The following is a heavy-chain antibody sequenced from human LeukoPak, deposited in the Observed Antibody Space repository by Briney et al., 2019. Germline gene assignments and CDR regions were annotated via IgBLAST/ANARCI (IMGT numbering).Heavy chain of an antibody. Sequence: SETQSLTCTVSGGLMSISYYLGRIRPAPGKGLGWISSIYYSGTAYYNPSLKSRVTLSVDTSKTKSSLNLSSVTAADTAVNYCARARYHTELTYFRTVYYFDYWGQGTLVTVSS. CDR3: ARARYHTELTYFRTVYYFDY. CDR2: IYYSGTA. V-gene: IGHV4-39*07. J-gene: IGHJ4*02. D-gene: IGHD2-8*01. CDR1: GGLMSISYY.